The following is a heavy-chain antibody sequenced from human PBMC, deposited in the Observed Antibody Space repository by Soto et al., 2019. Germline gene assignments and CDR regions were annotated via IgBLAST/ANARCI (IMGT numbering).Heavy chain of an antibody. CDR1: GGTFTNYG. V-gene: IGHV1-69*01. CDR3: ARRSEDLLVRVPGGPLYNWFDP. CDR2: IIPVFGTT. Sequence: QVQLVQSGAEVKRPGSSVKVACKASGGTFTNYGISWVRQAPGEGLEWMGGIIPVFGTTNYAQKVQGSVSITANASTSTAYMDLSSLTSDDTAVYFCARRSEDLLVRVPGGPLYNWFDPWGQGTLVTVSA. D-gene: IGHD2-15*01. J-gene: IGHJ5*02.